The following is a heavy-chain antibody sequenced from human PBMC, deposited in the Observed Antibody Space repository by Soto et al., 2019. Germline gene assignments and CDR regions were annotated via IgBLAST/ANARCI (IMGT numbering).Heavy chain of an antibody. J-gene: IGHJ6*02. CDR1: GFTFSSYG. D-gene: IGHD6-13*01. V-gene: IGHV3-30*18. CDR2: ISYDGSNK. CDR3: AKPLAAAYYGMDV. Sequence: GGSLRLSCAASGFTFSSYGMHWVRQAPGKGLEWVAVISYDGSNKYYADSVKGRFTISRDNSKNTLYLQMNSLRAEDTAVYYCAKPLAAAYYGMDVWGQGTTVTVSS.